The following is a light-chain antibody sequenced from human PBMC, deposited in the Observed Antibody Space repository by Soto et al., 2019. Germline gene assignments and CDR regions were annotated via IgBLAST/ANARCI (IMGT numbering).Light chain of an antibody. CDR1: QNIYSN. CDR3: QQYNSYWT. CDR2: RAS. Sequence: EIVITQSPATLSVSPGQTATLSFRASQNIYSNVAWYQQRPGQAPRLLIYRASTRATGIPARFSGSGSGTEFTLTISSLQPDDFATYYCQQYNSYWTFGQGTKVDIK. V-gene: IGKV3-15*01. J-gene: IGKJ1*01.